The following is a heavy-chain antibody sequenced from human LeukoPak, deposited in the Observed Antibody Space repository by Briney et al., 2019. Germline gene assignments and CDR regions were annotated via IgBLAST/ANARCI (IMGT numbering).Heavy chain of an antibody. CDR3: ARQKLKYGSGSYFRRYNWFDP. D-gene: IGHD3-10*01. J-gene: IGHJ5*02. CDR2: INHSGST. Sequence: PSETLSLTCAVYGGSFSGYYWSWIRQPPGKGLEWIGEINHSGSTNYNPSLKSRVTISVDTSKNQFSLKLSSVTAADTAVYYCARQKLKYGSGSYFRRYNWFDPWGQGTLVTVSS. CDR1: GGSFSGYY. V-gene: IGHV4-34*01.